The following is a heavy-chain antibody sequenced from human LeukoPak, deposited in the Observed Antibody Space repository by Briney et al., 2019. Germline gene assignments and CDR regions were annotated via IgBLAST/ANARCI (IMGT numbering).Heavy chain of an antibody. CDR1: GGSISSGGYY. CDR2: IYYSGST. V-gene: IGHV4-31*03. CDR3: ARVIRWLQFTDAFDI. J-gene: IGHJ3*02. D-gene: IGHD5-24*01. Sequence: SQTLSLTCTVSGGSISSGGYYWNWIRQHPGKGLEWIGYIYYSGSTYYNPSLKSRVTISVDTSKNQFSLKLSSVTAADTAVYYCARVIRWLQFTDAFDIWGQGTMVTVSS.